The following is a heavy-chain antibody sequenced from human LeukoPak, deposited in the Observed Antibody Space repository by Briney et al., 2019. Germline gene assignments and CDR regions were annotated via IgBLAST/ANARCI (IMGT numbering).Heavy chain of an antibody. D-gene: IGHD3-9*01. CDR3: ARGERDILTGYYSWYFQH. V-gene: IGHV4-30-2*01. CDR2: IYHSGST. Sequence: SQTLSLTCAVSGGSISSGGYSWSWIRQPPGKGLEWIGYIYHSGSTYYNPSLKSRVTISVDRSKNQFSLKLSPVTAADTAVYYCARGERDILTGYYSWYFQHWGQGTLVTVSS. J-gene: IGHJ1*01. CDR1: GGSISSGGYS.